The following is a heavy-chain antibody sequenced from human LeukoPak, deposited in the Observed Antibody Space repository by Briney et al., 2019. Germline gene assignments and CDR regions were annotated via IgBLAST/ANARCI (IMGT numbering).Heavy chain of an antibody. CDR2: IKQDGSEK. CDR3: ARVGATNSDAFDI. D-gene: IGHD1-26*01. Sequence: PGGSLRLSCAASGFTFSSYWMSWVRQAPGKGLEWVANIKQDGSEKYYVDSVKGRFTISRDNAKNSLYLQMNSLRAEDTAVYYCARVGATNSDAFDIWGQGTMVTVSS. V-gene: IGHV3-7*01. J-gene: IGHJ3*02. CDR1: GFTFSSYW.